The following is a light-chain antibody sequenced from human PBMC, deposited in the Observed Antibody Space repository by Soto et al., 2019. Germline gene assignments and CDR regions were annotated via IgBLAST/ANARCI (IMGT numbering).Light chain of an antibody. CDR2: DAS. Sequence: EIVLTQSPATLSLSPGERATLSCRASQSVGSFLAWYQQKSAQPPTLLIYDASNRVTGIPARFSGSGSGTDFTLPISSLEPEDFAAYYCQHRANWLGTFGPGTKVDMK. CDR1: QSVGSF. J-gene: IGKJ3*01. CDR3: QHRANWLGT. V-gene: IGKV3-11*01.